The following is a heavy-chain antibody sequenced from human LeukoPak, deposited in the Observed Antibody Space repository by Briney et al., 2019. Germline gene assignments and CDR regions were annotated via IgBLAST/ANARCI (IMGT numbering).Heavy chain of an antibody. J-gene: IGHJ4*02. D-gene: IGHD1-14*01. V-gene: IGHV3-7*01. CDR2: INQGGSDK. Sequence: PGRSLRLFCAASAFTFTGHWMSWVRQAAGKGLEWVANINQGGSDKYYVDSVKGRFTISRDNANNLLYLQMNSLRGEDTAVYYCTRDRSRAEDDWGQGTLVTVSS. CDR1: AFTFTGHW. CDR3: TRDRSRAEDD.